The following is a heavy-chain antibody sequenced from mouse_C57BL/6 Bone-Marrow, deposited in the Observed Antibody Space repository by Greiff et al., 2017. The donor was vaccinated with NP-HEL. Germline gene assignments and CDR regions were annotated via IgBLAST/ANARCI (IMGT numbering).Heavy chain of an antibody. J-gene: IGHJ2*01. CDR1: GFTFSSYA. CDR3: ARDPNY. V-gene: IGHV5-4*01. CDR2: ISDGGSYT. Sequence: EVQGVESGGGLVKPGGSLKLSCAASGFTFSSYAMSWVSQTPDKRLEWVATISDGGSYTYYPDNVKGRFTISRDNAKNNLYLQMSHLKSEDTAMYYGARDPNYWGQGTTLTVSS.